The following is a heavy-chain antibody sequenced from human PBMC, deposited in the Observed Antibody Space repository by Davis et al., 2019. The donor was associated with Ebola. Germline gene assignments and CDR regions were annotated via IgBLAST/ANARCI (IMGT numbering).Heavy chain of an antibody. D-gene: IGHD2-15*01. J-gene: IGHJ1*01. CDR2: IKEDGSKE. CDR1: GFILSSHW. Sequence: GESLKISCAASGFILSSHWMSWVRQAPGKGLECVAHIKEDGSKEFYVDSVKGRFTISRDNAKSSLYLQMNSLRAEDTAVFYCVRGGSATAYWGQGTPVTVSS. CDR3: VRGGSATAY. V-gene: IGHV3-7*03.